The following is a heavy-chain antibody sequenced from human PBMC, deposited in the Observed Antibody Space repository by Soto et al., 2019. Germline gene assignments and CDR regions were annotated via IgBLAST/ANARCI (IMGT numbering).Heavy chain of an antibody. CDR3: AKVVSFRYYYVCSGYYVDSGWFDP. Sequence: EVQLLESGGGLVQPGGSLRLSCAASGFTFSSYAMSWVRQAPGKGLEWVSAISGSGGSTYYADSVKGRFTISSYNSKNPLYRQMNSLRAADTAVYYCAKVVSFRYYYVCSGYYVDSGWFDPWGQGTLVTVSS. CDR2: ISGSGGST. V-gene: IGHV3-23*01. CDR1: GFTFSSYA. J-gene: IGHJ5*02. D-gene: IGHD3-22*01.